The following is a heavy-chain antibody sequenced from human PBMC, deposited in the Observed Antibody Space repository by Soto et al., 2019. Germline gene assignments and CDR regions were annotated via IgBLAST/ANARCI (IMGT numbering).Heavy chain of an antibody. J-gene: IGHJ4*02. Sequence: QVQLVESGGGLVKPGGSLRLSCAASGSSFSDYYMSWIRQSPGKGLEWLSYITSSSSYTHYADSVKGRFTISRDNAKTSLYLQMNSLRAEDTAVYYCAGGQDNLAVNFDYWGQGTPVTVSS. CDR3: AGGQDNLAVNFDY. V-gene: IGHV3-11*05. D-gene: IGHD1-1*01. CDR1: GSSFSDYY. CDR2: ITSSSSYT.